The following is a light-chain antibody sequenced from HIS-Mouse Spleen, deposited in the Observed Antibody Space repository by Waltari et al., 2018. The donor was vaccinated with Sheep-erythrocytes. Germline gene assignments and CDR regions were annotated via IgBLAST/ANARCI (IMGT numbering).Light chain of an antibody. CDR1: TSYAGGYNY. V-gene: IGLV2-11*01. CDR2: DVS. Sequence: QSALTQPRSVSGSPGPSVTIPCTGPTSYAGGYNYVSWYQQHPGKAPKLMIYDVSKRPSGVPDRFSGSKSGNTASLTISGLQAEDEADYYCCSYAGSYNHVFATGTKVTVL. CDR3: CSYAGSYNHV. J-gene: IGLJ1*01.